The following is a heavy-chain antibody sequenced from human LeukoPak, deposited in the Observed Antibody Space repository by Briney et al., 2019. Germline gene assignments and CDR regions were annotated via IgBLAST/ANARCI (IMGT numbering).Heavy chain of an antibody. J-gene: IGHJ4*02. CDR3: AKVNGYSSSCSY. CDR2: ISGSGGST. V-gene: IGHV3-23*01. D-gene: IGHD6-13*01. Sequence: GGSLRLSCAASGFTFSSYAMSWVRQAPGKGLERVSAISGSGGSTYYADSVKGRFTISRDNSKNTLYLQMNSLRAEDTAVYYCAKVNGYSSSCSYWGQGTLVTVSS. CDR1: GFTFSSYA.